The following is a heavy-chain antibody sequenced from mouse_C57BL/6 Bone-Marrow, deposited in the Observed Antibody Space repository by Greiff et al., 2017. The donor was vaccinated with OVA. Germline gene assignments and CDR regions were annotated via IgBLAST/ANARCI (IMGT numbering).Heavy chain of an antibody. CDR1: GFNIKNTY. V-gene: IGHV14-3*01. CDR3: ARGNFGSSFYAMDY. CDR2: IDPADDNT. Sequence: EVQLVESVAELVRPGASVKLSCTASGFNIKNTYMHWVTQRPEQGLEWIGRIDPADDNTKYAPKVQGKASRTADTSSNTAYLQLRRLSSEDTAVYCCARGNFGSSFYAMDYWGQGTSVTVSS. D-gene: IGHD1-1*01. J-gene: IGHJ4*01.